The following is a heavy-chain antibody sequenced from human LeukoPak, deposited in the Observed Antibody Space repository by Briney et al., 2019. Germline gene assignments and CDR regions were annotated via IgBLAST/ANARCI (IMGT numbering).Heavy chain of an antibody. CDR3: VRDNSDAFDI. CDR1: GFIFNSYS. CDR2: ISSSSSYK. V-gene: IGHV3-21*01. Sequence: GGSLRLSCAASGFIFNSYSMNWVRQAPGKGLEWVSAISSSSSYKFNADSVKGRFTISRDNARNLLYLQMNSLRAEDTAVYYCVRDNSDAFDIWGQGTMVTVSS. J-gene: IGHJ3*02. D-gene: IGHD5-18*01.